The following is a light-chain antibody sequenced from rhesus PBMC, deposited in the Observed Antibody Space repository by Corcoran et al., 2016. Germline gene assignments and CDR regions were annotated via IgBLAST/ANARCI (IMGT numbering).Light chain of an antibody. CDR1: QSVGSY. J-gene: IGKJ1*01. V-gene: IGKV3-24*04. Sequence: ETVVTQSPATLSLSPGERATLSCRASQSVGSYLAWYQQKPGQAPRLFIYGASSRATGIPARVSGSGSGTDFTLTISSLEPEDVGVYYCQQGSKLTRTFGQGTKVEIK. CDR3: QQGSKLTRT. CDR2: GAS.